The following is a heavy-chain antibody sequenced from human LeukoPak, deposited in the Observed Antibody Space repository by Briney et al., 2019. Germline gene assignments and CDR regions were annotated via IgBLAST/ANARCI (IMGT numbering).Heavy chain of an antibody. CDR1: GYTFTSYY. CDR3: AGDAFDI. J-gene: IGHJ3*02. V-gene: IGHV1-69*04. CDR2: IIPILGIA. Sequence: GASVKVSCKASGYTFTSYYMHWVRQTPGQGLEWMGRIIPILGIANYAQKFQGRVTITADKSTSTAYMELSSLRSEDTAVYYCAGDAFDIWGQGTMVTVSS.